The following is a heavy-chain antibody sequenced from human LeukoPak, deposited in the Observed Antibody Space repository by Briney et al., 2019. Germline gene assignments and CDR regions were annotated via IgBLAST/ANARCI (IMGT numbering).Heavy chain of an antibody. D-gene: IGHD4-23*01. CDR3: ASYLNYGGNYDDYAFDI. CDR2: INPSGGST. V-gene: IGHV1-46*01. Sequence: GASVKVSCKASGYTFTSYYMHWVRQAPGQGLEWMGIINPSGGSTSYAQKFQGRVTMTRDTSTSTVYMELSSLRSEDTAVYYCASYLNYGGNYDDYAFDIWGQGTMVTVSS. CDR1: GYTFTSYY. J-gene: IGHJ3*02.